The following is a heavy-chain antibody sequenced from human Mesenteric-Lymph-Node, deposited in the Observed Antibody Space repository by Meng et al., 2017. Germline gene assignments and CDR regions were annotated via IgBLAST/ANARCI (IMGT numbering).Heavy chain of an antibody. J-gene: IGHJ5*02. CDR2: INHSGST. CDR3: ARGLMITFGGVIVGHP. D-gene: IGHD3-16*02. CDR1: GGSFSGYY. V-gene: IGHV4-34*02. Sequence: QVQVQQWGAGLLKPSETLSLTCAVYGGSFSGYYWSWIRQPPGKGLEWIGEINHSGSTNYNPSLKSRVTISVDTSKNQFSLKLSSVTAADTAVYYCARGLMITFGGVIVGHPWGQGTLVTVSS.